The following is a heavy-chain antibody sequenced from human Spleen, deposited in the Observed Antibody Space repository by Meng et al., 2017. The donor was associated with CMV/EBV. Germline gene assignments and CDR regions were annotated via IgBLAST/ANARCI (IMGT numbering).Heavy chain of an antibody. Sequence: SGADSGFTFSSDSMNWVRQAPGKGLEWVSSISSSSYIYYAASVKGRFTISRDNAKNSLYLQMNSLRAEDTAVYYCATSLVVRFAFDYWGQGTLVTVSS. CDR1: GFTFSSDS. V-gene: IGHV3-21*01. J-gene: IGHJ4*02. D-gene: IGHD3-10*01. CDR2: ISSSSYI. CDR3: ATSLVVRFAFDY.